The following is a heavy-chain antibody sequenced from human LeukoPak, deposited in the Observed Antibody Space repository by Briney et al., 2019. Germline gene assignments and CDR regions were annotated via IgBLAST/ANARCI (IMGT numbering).Heavy chain of an antibody. CDR3: ARRVWDQLLSRYYYYYYMDV. CDR1: GYTFTSYG. J-gene: IGHJ6*03. V-gene: IGHV1-18*01. Sequence: ASVKVSFKASGYTFTSYGLSWVRQAPGQGLEWMGCISVYNGNTNYTQKLQSRVTMTTDTSTSTAYMELRSVRSDDTAVYYCARRVWDQLLSRYYYYYYMDVWGKGTTVTVSS. D-gene: IGHD2-2*01. CDR2: ISVYNGNT.